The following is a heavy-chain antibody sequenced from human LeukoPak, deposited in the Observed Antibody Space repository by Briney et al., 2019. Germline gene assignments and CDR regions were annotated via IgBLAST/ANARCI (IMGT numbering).Heavy chain of an antibody. D-gene: IGHD6-13*01. CDR2: IYSGGTT. CDR3: ARGVAAAGTTLDY. Sequence: GGSLRLSCAASGFTVSSSYMTWVRQAPGKGLEWVSVIYSGGTTYYADSVKGRFTISRDDSKNTLYLQMNSLRDEDTAVYYCARGVAAAGTTLDYWGQGTLVTVSS. V-gene: IGHV3-66*01. CDR1: GFTVSSSY. J-gene: IGHJ4*02.